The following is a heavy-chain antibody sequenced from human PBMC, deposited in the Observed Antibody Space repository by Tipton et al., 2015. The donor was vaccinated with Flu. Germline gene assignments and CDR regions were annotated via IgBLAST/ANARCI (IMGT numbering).Heavy chain of an antibody. J-gene: IGHJ6*02. CDR1: GFTFSSYW. CDR2: INSDGSST. D-gene: IGHD2-2*01. V-gene: IGHV3-74*01. CDR3: ARYSLGYCSSTSCQDAYGMDV. Sequence: AASGFTFSSYWMHWVRQAPGKGLVWVSRINSDGSSTSYADSVKGRFTISRDNAKNTLYLQMNSLRAEDTAVYYCARYSLGYCSSTSCQDAYGMDVWGQGTTVTVSS.